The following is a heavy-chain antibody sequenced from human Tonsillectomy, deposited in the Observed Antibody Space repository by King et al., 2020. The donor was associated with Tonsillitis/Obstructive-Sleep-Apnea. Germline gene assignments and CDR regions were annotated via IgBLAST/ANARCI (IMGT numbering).Heavy chain of an antibody. D-gene: IGHD1-26*01. CDR2: TRNKANSYTT. J-gene: IGHJ5*02. CDR3: ARGVGKEGP. CDR1: GFTLSDHY. V-gene: IGHV3-72*01. Sequence: VQLVESGGGLVQPGGSLRLSCAASGFTLSDHYIDWVRQAPGKGLEWVGRTRNKANSYTTEYAASVKGRFTISRDDSKNSLYLQMNSLKTEDAAVYYCARGVGKEGPWGQGTLVTVSS.